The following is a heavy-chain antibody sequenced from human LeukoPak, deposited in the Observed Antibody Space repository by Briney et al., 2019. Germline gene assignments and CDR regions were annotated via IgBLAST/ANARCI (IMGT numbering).Heavy chain of an antibody. CDR1: GFTFSDHY. CDR3: ARSKWERGDRYYYYMDV. J-gene: IGHJ6*03. V-gene: IGHV3-11*04. CDR2: ISISGGSI. Sequence: NPGGSLRLSCAASGFTFSDHYMTWLRQAPGRALEGVSYISISGGSIYYAHSGKGRSTIPRDTAKNSLYLQMNSLRAEDTAVYYCARSKWERGDRYYYYMDVWGKGTPVTVSS. D-gene: IGHD1-26*01.